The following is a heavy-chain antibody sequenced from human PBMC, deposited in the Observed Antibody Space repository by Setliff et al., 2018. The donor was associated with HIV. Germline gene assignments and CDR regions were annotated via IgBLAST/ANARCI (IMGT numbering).Heavy chain of an antibody. CDR2: IYSCGST. J-gene: IGHJ4*02. CDR1: GFTVSSNY. V-gene: IGHV3-66*01. Sequence: PGGSLRLSCAASGFTVSSNYMSWVRQAPGKGLEWVSVIYSCGSTYYADSVKGRFTISRDNSKNTLYLQMNSLRAEDTAVYYCTKVGYCSSASCYASDYWGQGTLVTVSS. D-gene: IGHD2-2*01. CDR3: TKVGYCSSASCYASDY.